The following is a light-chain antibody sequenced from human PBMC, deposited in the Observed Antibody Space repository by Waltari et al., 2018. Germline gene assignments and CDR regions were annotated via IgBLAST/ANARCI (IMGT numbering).Light chain of an antibody. CDR1: ISNIGANY. V-gene: IGLV1-47*01. Sequence: QSVLTQPPSASGNPGQRVIISCSGSISNIGANYVYWYQQLPGTAPKLLIYRNNQRPSGVPDRFSGSKSGTSASLAISGLRSEDEAHYHCAAWDDSLIGVVFGGGTKLTVL. J-gene: IGLJ2*01. CDR2: RNN. CDR3: AAWDDSLIGVV.